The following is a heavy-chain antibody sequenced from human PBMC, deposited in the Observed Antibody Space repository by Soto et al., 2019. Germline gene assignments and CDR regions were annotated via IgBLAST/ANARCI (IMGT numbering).Heavy chain of an antibody. D-gene: IGHD3-3*01. V-gene: IGHV4-34*01. CDR3: ARLSLDYDFWSGYYTKWFDP. CDR2: INHSGST. Sequence: SETLSLTCAVYGGSFSGYYWSWIRQPPGKGLEWIGEINHSGSTNYNPSLKSRVTISVDTSKNQFSLKLSSVTAADTAVYYCARLSLDYDFWSGYYTKWFDPWGQGTLVTVSS. J-gene: IGHJ5*02. CDR1: GGSFSGYY.